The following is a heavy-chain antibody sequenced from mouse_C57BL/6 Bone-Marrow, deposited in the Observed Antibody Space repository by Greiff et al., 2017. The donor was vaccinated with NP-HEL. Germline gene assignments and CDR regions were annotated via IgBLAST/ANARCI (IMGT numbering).Heavy chain of an antibody. V-gene: IGHV1-69*01. D-gene: IGHD1-1*01. CDR3: ARWGYYGSSFPWFAY. CDR1: GYTFPSYW. J-gene: IGHJ3*01. Sequence: QVQLQQPGAELVMPGASVKLSCKASGYTFPSYWMHWVKQRPGQGLEWIGEIDPSDSYTNYNQKFKGKSTLTVDKSSSTAYMQLSSLTSEDSAVYYWARWGYYGSSFPWFAYWGQGTLVTVSA. CDR2: IDPSDSYT.